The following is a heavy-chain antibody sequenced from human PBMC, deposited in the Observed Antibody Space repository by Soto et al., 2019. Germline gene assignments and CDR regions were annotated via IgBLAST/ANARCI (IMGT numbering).Heavy chain of an antibody. CDR1: GFTFSNFE. CDR2: INTAGSTK. J-gene: IGHJ6*02. CDR3: ARAECSSPDCLTAYYSYGLDV. V-gene: IGHV3-48*03. D-gene: IGHD3-9*01. Sequence: PGGSLRLSCAASGFTFSNFEMHWVRQAPGKGLEWVSYINTAGSTKYYAESVKGRFTISRDNARNSLFLQMNSLRAEDTAVYYCARAECSSPDCLTAYYSYGLDVWGQGYTVTVSS.